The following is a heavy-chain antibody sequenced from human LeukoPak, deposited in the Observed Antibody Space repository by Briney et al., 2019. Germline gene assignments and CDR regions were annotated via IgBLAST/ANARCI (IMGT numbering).Heavy chain of an antibody. CDR3: ARARSDYGGAAY. Sequence: GGSLRLSCAASGFTFNKFWMTRVRQAPGKGLEWVANINDDGKEKHYVDSVKGRFSISKDSAKRSLYLQINSLRAEDTAIYYCARARSDYGGAAYWGQGTLVTVPS. V-gene: IGHV3-7*01. J-gene: IGHJ4*02. D-gene: IGHD4-17*01. CDR1: GFTFNKFW. CDR2: INDDGKEK.